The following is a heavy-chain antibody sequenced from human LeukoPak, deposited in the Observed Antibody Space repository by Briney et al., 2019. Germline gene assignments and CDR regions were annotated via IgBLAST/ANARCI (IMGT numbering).Heavy chain of an antibody. CDR1: GGSFSGYY. V-gene: IGHV4-34*01. CDR2: INHSGST. J-gene: IGHJ4*02. D-gene: IGHD2-15*01. CDR3: ARTHCSGGSCYNATFDY. Sequence: PSETLSLTCAVYGGSFSGYYWSWIRQPPGKGLEWNGEINHSGSTNYNPSLKSRVTISVDTSKNQFSLKLSSVTAADTAVYYCARTHCSGGSCYNATFDYWGQGTLVTVSS.